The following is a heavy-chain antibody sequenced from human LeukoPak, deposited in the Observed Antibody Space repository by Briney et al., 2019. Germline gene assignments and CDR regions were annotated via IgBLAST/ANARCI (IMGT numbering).Heavy chain of an antibody. CDR3: AELGITMIGGV. CDR2: INGRGGSI. D-gene: IGHD3-10*02. J-gene: IGHJ6*04. V-gene: IGHV3-23*01. Sequence: GGSLRLSCAASEFTFSNYAMSWVRQAPGKGLEWVSSINGRGGSIYYADSVKGRFTISRDNAKNSLYLQMNSLRAEDTAVYYCAELGITMIGGVWGKGTTVTISS. CDR1: EFTFSNYA.